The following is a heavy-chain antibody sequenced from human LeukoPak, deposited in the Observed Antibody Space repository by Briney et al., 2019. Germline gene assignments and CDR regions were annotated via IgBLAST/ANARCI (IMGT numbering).Heavy chain of an antibody. V-gene: IGHV3-74*01. Sequence: GGSLRLSCAASGFTFSRFWMHWVRQAPGKGLVWVSRINTDASTTIYADSVKGRFTISRDNAKNTLYLQMNSLRAEDTAVYYCAKDRAAALRQFDYWGQGTLVTVS. CDR2: INTDASTT. D-gene: IGHD2-2*01. J-gene: IGHJ4*02. CDR3: AKDRAAALRQFDY. CDR1: GFTFSRFW.